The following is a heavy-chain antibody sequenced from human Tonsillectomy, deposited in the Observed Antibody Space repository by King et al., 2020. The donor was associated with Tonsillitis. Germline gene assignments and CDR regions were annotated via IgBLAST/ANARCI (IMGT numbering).Heavy chain of an antibody. Sequence: VQLVQSGGGVVQPGGSLRLPCAASGFTFRSYGMHWVRQAPGKGPEWVAFIRYDGSNNYYTDSVKGRFTISRDNSKNTLYLQMNSLRTEDTAVYYCARGLYTSSPLDCCGQGTLVTVSS. CDR2: IRYDGSNN. CDR1: GFTFRSYG. D-gene: IGHD6-13*01. V-gene: IGHV3-30*02. J-gene: IGHJ4*02. CDR3: ARGLYTSSPLDC.